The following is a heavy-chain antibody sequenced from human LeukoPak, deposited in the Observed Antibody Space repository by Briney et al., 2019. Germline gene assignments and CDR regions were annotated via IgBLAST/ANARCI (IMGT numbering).Heavy chain of an antibody. CDR2: IYYSGST. V-gene: IGHV4-39*01. D-gene: IGHD1-26*01. Sequence: SETLSLTCTVSRGSLSSSSYYWGWIRQPPGKGLEWIGSIYYSGSTYYNPSLKSRVTLSVDTSKNQFSLKLSSVTAADTAVYYCARAQIYSGSYIFDYWGQGTLVTVSS. CDR3: ARAQIYSGSYIFDY. J-gene: IGHJ4*02. CDR1: RGSLSSSSYY.